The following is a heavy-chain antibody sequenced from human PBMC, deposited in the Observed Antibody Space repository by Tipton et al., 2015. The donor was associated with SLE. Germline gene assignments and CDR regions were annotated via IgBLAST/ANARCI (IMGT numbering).Heavy chain of an antibody. D-gene: IGHD2-2*02. CDR2: VYYSGST. CDR1: SGSISSYY. CDR3: ARARIVVVPAAIGAFDI. V-gene: IGHV4-59*07. J-gene: IGHJ3*02. Sequence: TLSLTCTVASGSISSYYWSWIRQPPGKGLEWIGYVYYSGSTNYNPSLKSRVTISVDTSKNQFSLKLSSVTAADTAVYYCARARIVVVPAAIGAFDIWGQGTMVTVSS.